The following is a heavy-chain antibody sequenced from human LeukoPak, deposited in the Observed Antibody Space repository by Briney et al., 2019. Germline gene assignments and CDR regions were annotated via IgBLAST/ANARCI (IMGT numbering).Heavy chain of an antibody. CDR3: AKAPLRGTAAAIDY. V-gene: IGHV3-30*18. CDR1: GFTFNNYG. D-gene: IGHD2-2*01. CDR2: ISYDGRNK. Sequence: GGSLRLSCAASGFTFNNYGMHWVRQAPGKGLEWVAVISYDGRNKHYPDSVKGRFTISRDISTDTLWLQMDSLRTEDTAVYYCAKAPLRGTAAAIDYWGQGTLVTVSS. J-gene: IGHJ4*02.